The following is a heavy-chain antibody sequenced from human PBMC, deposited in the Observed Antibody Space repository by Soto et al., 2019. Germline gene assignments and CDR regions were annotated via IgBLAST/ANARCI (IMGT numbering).Heavy chain of an antibody. CDR3: AHSYDDRSGSSWYYSDYFDY. V-gene: IGHV2-5*02. J-gene: IGHJ4*02. D-gene: IGHD6-13*01. CDR1: GFSLSTSGVG. Sequence: SGPTLVNPTQTLTLTCTFSGFSLSTSGVGVGWIRQPPGKALEWLALIYWDDDKRYSPSLKSRLTITKDTSKNQVVLTMTNMDPVDTATYYCAHSYDDRSGSSWYYSDYFDYWGQGTLVTVSS. CDR2: IYWDDDK.